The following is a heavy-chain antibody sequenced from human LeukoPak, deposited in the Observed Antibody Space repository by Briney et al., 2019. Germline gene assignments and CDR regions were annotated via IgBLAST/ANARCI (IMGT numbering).Heavy chain of an antibody. CDR1: GYTFIGYY. CDR2: INPNSGDT. Sequence: ASVKVSCKASGYTFIGYYMHWVRQAPGQGLEWMGWINPNSGDTNYAQKFQGRVTMTRDTSTSTAYMEVSRLRSDDTAVYYCARADPSPALDYWGQGTLVTVSS. V-gene: IGHV1-2*02. J-gene: IGHJ4*02. CDR3: ARADPSPALDY.